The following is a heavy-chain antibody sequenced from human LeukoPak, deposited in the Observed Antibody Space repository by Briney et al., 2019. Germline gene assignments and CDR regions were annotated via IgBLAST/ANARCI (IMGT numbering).Heavy chain of an antibody. CDR2: IQYDGSNQ. CDR3: AKDRCSNGVGCYYYYMDV. CDR1: GFTFRSYG. Sequence: PGGSLRLSCAATGFTFRSYGMHWVRQAPGKGLEWVAYIQYDGSNQQYADSVKGRFSISRDSSKTILHLQMNSLRAEDTAVYYCAKDRCSNGVGCYYYYMDVWGKGTTVTISS. D-gene: IGHD2-8*01. V-gene: IGHV3-30*02. J-gene: IGHJ6*03.